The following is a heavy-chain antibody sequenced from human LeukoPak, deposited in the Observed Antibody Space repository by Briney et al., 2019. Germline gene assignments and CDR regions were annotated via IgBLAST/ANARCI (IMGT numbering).Heavy chain of an antibody. Sequence: PGRSLRLSCAASGFTFSSYGMHWVRQAPGKGLEWVAVISYDGSNKYYADFVKGRFTISRDNSKNTLYLQMNSLRAEDTAVYYCAKYSAAGTLGFDYWGQGTLVTVSS. CDR3: AKYSAAGTLGFDY. CDR1: GFTFSSYG. CDR2: ISYDGSNK. V-gene: IGHV3-30*18. J-gene: IGHJ4*02. D-gene: IGHD6-19*01.